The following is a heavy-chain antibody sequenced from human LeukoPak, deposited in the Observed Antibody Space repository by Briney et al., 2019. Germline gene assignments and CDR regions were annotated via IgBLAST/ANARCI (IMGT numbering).Heavy chain of an antibody. CDR1: GGSFSGYY. Sequence: SETLSLTCAVYGGSFSGYYWSWIRQPPGKGLEWIGEINHSGSTNYNPSLKSRVTISVDTSKDQFSLKLSSVTAADTAVYYCARVGADGSGFLFDYWGQGTLVTVSS. CDR2: INHSGST. V-gene: IGHV4-34*01. D-gene: IGHD3-10*01. J-gene: IGHJ4*02. CDR3: ARVGADGSGFLFDY.